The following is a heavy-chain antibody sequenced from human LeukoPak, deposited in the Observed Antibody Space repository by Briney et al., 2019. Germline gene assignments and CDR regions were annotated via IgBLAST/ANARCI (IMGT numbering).Heavy chain of an antibody. CDR1: GYTFTSYD. D-gene: IGHD3-22*01. CDR2: MSPNSGNT. Sequence: APVKVSCKASGYTFTSYDINWVRQATGQGLEWMGWMSPNSGNTGYAQKFQGRVTITRNTSISTAYMELSSLRSEDTAVYYCARAYDSSADNAFDTWGQGTMVTVSS. CDR3: ARAYDSSADNAFDT. J-gene: IGHJ3*02. V-gene: IGHV1-8*03.